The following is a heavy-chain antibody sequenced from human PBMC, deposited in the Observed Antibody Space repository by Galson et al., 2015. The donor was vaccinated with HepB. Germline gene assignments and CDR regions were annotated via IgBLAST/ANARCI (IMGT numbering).Heavy chain of an antibody. CDR2: INPSGGRT. Sequence: SVKVSCKASGYTFTNYYIHWVRQAPGQGLEWMGRINPSGGRTRFAQKLQGRVTMTRDKSTPTVYMELSSLRSEDTAVYYCASEGNYYDNRGEVYGMDVRGQGTTVTVSS. J-gene: IGHJ6*02. D-gene: IGHD3-22*01. CDR3: ASEGNYYDNRGEVYGMDV. CDR1: GYTFTNYY. V-gene: IGHV1-46*04.